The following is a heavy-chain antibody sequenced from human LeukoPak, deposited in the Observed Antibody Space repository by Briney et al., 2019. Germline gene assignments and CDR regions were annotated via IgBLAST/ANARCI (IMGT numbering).Heavy chain of an antibody. CDR2: ISSSSSYI. D-gene: IGHD2-15*01. J-gene: IGHJ6*02. CDR1: GFTFSSYS. V-gene: IGHV3-21*04. Sequence: PGGSLRLSCAASGFTFSSYSMNWVRQAPGKGLEWVSSISSSSSYIYYADSVKGRFTISRDNAKNSLYLQMNSLRAEDTALYYCAKDIHIVDDYYYYGMDVWGQGTTVTVSS. CDR3: AKDIHIVDDYYYYGMDV.